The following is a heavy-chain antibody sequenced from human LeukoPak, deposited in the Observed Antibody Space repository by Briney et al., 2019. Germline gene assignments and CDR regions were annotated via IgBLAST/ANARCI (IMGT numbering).Heavy chain of an antibody. CDR2: MNPNSGDT. D-gene: IGHD3-10*01. CDR3: ARGHIWFGELFSNWFDY. Sequence: ASVKVSCKASGYTFTSYNINWVRQATGQGLEWMGWMNPNSGDTGYVQKFQGRVTMTRNTSISTTYMELSSLRSEDTAVYYCARGHIWFGELFSNWFDYWGQGTLVTVSS. J-gene: IGHJ4*02. V-gene: IGHV1-8*01. CDR1: GYTFTSYN.